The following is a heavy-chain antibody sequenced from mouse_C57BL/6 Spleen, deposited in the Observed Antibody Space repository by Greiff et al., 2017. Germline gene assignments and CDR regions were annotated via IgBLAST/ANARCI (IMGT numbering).Heavy chain of an antibody. V-gene: IGHV1-53*01. CDR1: GYTFTSYW. CDR3: ARKGNYYGSSYVYAMDY. J-gene: IGHJ4*01. Sequence: QVQLQQPGTELVKPGASVKLSCKASGYTFTSYWMHWVKQRPGQGLEWIGNINPSNGGTNYNEKFKSKATLTVDKSSSTAYMQLSSLTSEDSAVYDCARKGNYYGSSYVYAMDYWGQGTSVTVSS. D-gene: IGHD1-1*01. CDR2: INPSNGGT.